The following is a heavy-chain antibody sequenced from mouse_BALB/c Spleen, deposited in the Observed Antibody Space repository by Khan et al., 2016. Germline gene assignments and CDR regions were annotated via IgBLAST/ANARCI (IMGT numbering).Heavy chain of an antibody. V-gene: IGHV14-3*02. CDR1: GFNIKDTF. CDR2: IDPANGNT. J-gene: IGHJ2*01. D-gene: IGHD1-1*01. CDR3: ARRGPIYYYGSTYGY. Sequence: QLQQSGAELVKPGASVKLSCTASGFNIKDTFMHWVKQRPEQGLEWIGRIDPANGNTRYDPKFQGKATITADTSSNTAYLQLSSLTSEDPAVYYCARRGPIYYYGSTYGYWGQGTTLTVSS.